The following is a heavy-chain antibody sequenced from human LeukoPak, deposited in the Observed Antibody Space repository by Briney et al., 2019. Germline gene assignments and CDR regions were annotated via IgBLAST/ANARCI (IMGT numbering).Heavy chain of an antibody. Sequence: SETLSLTCAVYGGSFSGYYWSWIRQPPGKGLEWIGEINHSGSTNYNPSLKSRVTISVDTSKNQFSLKLSSVTAADTAVYYRARLSSGWYMYFDYWGQGTLVTVSS. V-gene: IGHV4-34*01. CDR1: GGSFSGYY. CDR3: ARLSSGWYMYFDY. J-gene: IGHJ4*02. D-gene: IGHD6-19*01. CDR2: INHSGST.